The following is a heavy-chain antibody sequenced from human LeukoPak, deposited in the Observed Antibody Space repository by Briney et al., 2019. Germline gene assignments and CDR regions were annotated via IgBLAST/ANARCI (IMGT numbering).Heavy chain of an antibody. Sequence: GGSLRLSCAASGFTFSSYSMNWVRQAPGKGLEWVSYISSSSSTIYYADSVKGRFTISRDNAKNSLYLQMNSLRAEDTAVYYCARALPILEWVRPRAGGFSYWGQGTLVTVSS. CDR3: ARALPILEWVRPRAGGFSY. CDR1: GFTFSSYS. J-gene: IGHJ4*02. CDR2: ISSSSSTI. V-gene: IGHV3-48*01. D-gene: IGHD3-3*01.